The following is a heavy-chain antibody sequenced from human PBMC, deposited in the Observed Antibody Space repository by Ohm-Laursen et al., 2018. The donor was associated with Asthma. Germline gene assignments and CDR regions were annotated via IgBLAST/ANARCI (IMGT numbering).Heavy chain of an antibody. V-gene: IGHV4-61*01. CDR1: GGSVSSGNYY. CDR2: IYNSGST. J-gene: IGHJ5*02. Sequence: SDTLSLTCSVSGGSVSSGNYYWSWIRQPPGKGLEWIGYIYNSGSTKYNPSLKSRVTISVDTSKNQLSLKLSSVTAADTAVYYCARDLSGYSSSWYGLDPWGQGTLVTVSS. CDR3: ARDLSGYSSSWYGLDP. D-gene: IGHD6-13*01.